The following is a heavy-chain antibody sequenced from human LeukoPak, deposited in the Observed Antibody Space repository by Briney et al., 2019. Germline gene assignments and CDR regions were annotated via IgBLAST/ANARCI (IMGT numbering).Heavy chain of an antibody. CDR2: ISYDGSNK. CDR1: GFTFSSYA. V-gene: IGHV3-30-3*01. Sequence: PGGSLRLSCAASGFTFSSYAMHWVRQAPGKGLEWVAVISYDGSNKYYADSVKGRFTISRDNAKNSLYLQMNSLRAEDTALYYCAKDVFTMVRGVLEYWGQGTLVTVSS. J-gene: IGHJ4*02. D-gene: IGHD3-10*01. CDR3: AKDVFTMVRGVLEY.